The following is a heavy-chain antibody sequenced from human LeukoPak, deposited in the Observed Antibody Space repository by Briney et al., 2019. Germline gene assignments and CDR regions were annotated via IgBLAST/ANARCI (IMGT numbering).Heavy chain of an antibody. Sequence: GGSLRLSCAASGFTVSGNYMNWVRQAPGKGLEWVSVISASGATHYADSVKGRFIISRDNSKNTLYLQMNSLRVEDTAVYYCARDLDWGLKTWSLGTLVTVSS. V-gene: IGHV3-66*01. CDR2: ISASGAT. CDR3: ARDLDWGLKT. D-gene: IGHD3/OR15-3a*01. J-gene: IGHJ4*02. CDR1: GFTVSGNY.